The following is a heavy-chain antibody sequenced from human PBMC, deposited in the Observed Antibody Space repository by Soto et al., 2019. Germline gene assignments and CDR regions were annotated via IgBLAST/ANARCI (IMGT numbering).Heavy chain of an antibody. D-gene: IGHD4-17*01. Sequence: PSETLSLTCTVSGGSLSNYYWSWIRQPTGKGLEWIGRIYTGGSINYNPSLKSRVTMSVDTSKQQFSLKLTSVTAADTAVYYCAKDPTTVVTYPSNYWGQGTLVTVYS. CDR1: GGSLSNYY. CDR2: IYTGGSI. V-gene: IGHV4-4*07. J-gene: IGHJ4*02. CDR3: AKDPTTVVTYPSNY.